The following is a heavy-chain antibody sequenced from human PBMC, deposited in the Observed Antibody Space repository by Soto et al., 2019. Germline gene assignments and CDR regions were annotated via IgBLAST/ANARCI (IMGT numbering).Heavy chain of an antibody. Sequence: QVQLQQWGAGLLKPSETLSLTCAVYGGSFTDYYWTWIRQPPGKGLEWIGEINHSGSTNYNPSLKIRVTISLDTSKNQFSLKVNSVTAADTAVYFCARVRARLLSHAFDFWGQGTLVTVSS. CDR3: ARVRARLLSHAFDF. D-gene: IGHD3-16*02. J-gene: IGHJ3*01. V-gene: IGHV4-34*01. CDR1: GGSFTDYY. CDR2: INHSGST.